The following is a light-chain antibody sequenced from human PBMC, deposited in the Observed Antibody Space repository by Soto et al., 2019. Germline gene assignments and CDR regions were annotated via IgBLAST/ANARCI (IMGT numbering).Light chain of an antibody. Sequence: MTQSPATLSVSPGESPTLSCRASQSVSNNYLAWYQQKPGQAPRLLIYGASDRATGIPDRFSGSGSGTDFTLTISSLQPEDSATYYCQQLNSTSLTFGGGTKVDIK. J-gene: IGKJ4*01. CDR1: QSVSNNY. V-gene: IGKV3D-7*01. CDR3: QQLNSTSLT. CDR2: GAS.